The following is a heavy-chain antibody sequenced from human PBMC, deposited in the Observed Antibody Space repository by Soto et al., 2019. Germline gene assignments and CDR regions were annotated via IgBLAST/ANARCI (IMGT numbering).Heavy chain of an antibody. Sequence: QLQLQESGPGLVKPSETLSLTCTVSGGSISSSSYYWGWIRQPPGKGLEWIGSIDYSGSTYYNRSLKSRVTIYVDKSMNQFPVKLSSVTAADTAVYYCVYARGSNWCGPWGQVTLVTVSS. CDR3: VYARGSNWCGP. V-gene: IGHV4-39*01. J-gene: IGHJ5*02. D-gene: IGHD2-8*01. CDR1: GGSISSSSYY. CDR2: IDYSGST.